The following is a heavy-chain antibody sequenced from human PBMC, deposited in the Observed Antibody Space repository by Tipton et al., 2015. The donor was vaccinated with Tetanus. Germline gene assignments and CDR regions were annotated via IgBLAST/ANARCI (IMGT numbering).Heavy chain of an antibody. Sequence: SLRLSCAASGFTFDDYAMHWVRQAPGKGLEWVSGISWNSGSKGYADSVKGRVTISRDNAKNSLYLQMNSLRAEDTALYYCARDVTIFGEMTFEYWGQGTLVTVSS. D-gene: IGHD3-3*01. CDR1: GFTFDDYA. V-gene: IGHV3-9*01. CDR2: ISWNSGSK. J-gene: IGHJ4*02. CDR3: ARDVTIFGEMTFEY.